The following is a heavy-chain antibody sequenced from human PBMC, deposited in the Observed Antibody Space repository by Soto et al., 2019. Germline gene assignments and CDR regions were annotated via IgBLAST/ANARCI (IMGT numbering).Heavy chain of an antibody. CDR2: MYHSGST. Sequence: SETLSLTCAVSGGSISSGGYSWSWIRQPPGKGLEWIGYMYHSGSTNYNPSLKSRVTISVDKSKNQFSLKLSSVTAADTAVYYGARIAAAGTNFYYWGKGTLVTVAS. CDR1: GGSISSGGYS. D-gene: IGHD6-13*01. CDR3: ARIAAAGTNFYY. J-gene: IGHJ4*02. V-gene: IGHV4-30-2*01.